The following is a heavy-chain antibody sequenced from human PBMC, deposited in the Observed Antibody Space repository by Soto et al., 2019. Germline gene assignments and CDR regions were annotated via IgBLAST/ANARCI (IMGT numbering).Heavy chain of an antibody. CDR3: ARGQYSSSSSGTRYYFDY. CDR1: GYTFTSYD. J-gene: IGHJ4*02. D-gene: IGHD6-6*01. Sequence: ASVKVSCKASGYTFTSYDINWVRQATGQGLEWMGWMNPNSGNTGYAQKFQGRVTMTRNTSISTAYMELSSLRSEDTAVYYCARGQYSSSSSGTRYYFDYWGQGTLVTVSS. CDR2: MNPNSGNT. V-gene: IGHV1-8*01.